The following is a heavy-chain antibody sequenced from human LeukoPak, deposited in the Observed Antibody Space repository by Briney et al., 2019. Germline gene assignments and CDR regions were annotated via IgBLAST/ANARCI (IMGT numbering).Heavy chain of an antibody. CDR3: AKDPYAILTGYRYYFDY. CDR1: GFTFRIYA. Sequence: PGGSLRLSGAASGFTFRIYAMSWVRQAPGKGLEWVSAISGSGGSTYYADSVKGRFTISRDNSKNTLYLQMNSLRAEDTAVYYCAKDPYAILTGYRYYFDYWGQGTLVTVSS. CDR2: ISGSGGST. D-gene: IGHD3-9*01. V-gene: IGHV3-23*01. J-gene: IGHJ4*02.